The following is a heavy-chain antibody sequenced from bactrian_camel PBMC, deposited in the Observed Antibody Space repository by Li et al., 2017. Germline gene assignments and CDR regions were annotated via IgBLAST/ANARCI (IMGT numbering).Heavy chain of an antibody. CDR1: GYDYSDYC. V-gene: IGHV3S53*01. D-gene: IGHD4*01. CDR2: IDLVSST. CDR3: AAGSETYDSPSAESGPVCDYNY. J-gene: IGHJ4*01. Sequence: HVQLVESGGGSVQAGGSLILSCVASGYDYSDYCMGWFRQAPGKERELVAGIDLVSSTTYADSVKGRFTISKDNAQNTLSLQMHSLKLEDSAMYYCAAGSETYDSPSAESGPVCDYNYWGQGTQVTVS.